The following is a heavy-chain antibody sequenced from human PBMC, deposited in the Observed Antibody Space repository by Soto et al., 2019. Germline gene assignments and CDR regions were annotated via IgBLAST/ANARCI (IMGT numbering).Heavy chain of an antibody. D-gene: IGHD3-16*01. CDR3: ALIPNYYQYDWFDP. V-gene: IGHV2-5*02. J-gene: IGHJ5*02. CDR1: GFSLTTRGVG. CDR2: IYWDADK. Sequence: QITLKESGPTLVKPTQTLTLTCTFSGFSLTTRGVGVGWIRQPPGKALECLALIYWDADKRYSPSLQSILSITKHPSKNQVGPTMSTVDPVDTATYYCALIPNYYQYDWFDPWGQGTLVSVSS.